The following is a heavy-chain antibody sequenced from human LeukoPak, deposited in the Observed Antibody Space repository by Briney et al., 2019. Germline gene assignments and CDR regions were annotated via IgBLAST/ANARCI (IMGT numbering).Heavy chain of an antibody. J-gene: IGHJ4*02. CDR2: IYHNGNP. D-gene: IGHD2-15*01. Sequence: SQTLSLTCAVSGGSISSGGYSWSWIRQPPGKDLEWIGYIYHNGNPYYNPSLKSRVTILVDGSKNHFSLKLSSVTAADTAVYYCARLVLYCSGGSCYSAEDYWGQGTLVTVSS. V-gene: IGHV4-30-2*01. CDR3: ARLVLYCSGGSCYSAEDY. CDR1: GGSISSGGYS.